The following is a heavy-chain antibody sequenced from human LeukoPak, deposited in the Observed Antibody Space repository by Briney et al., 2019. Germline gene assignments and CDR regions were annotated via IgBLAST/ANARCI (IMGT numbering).Heavy chain of an antibody. V-gene: IGHV3-20*04. D-gene: IGHD6-13*01. Sequence: PGGSLRLSCAACVFTFQDYGMSWVRQAPGKGLECVSGINWNGGSTGYADSVKGRFNIYRDNAKNSLYLQLNSLRAEDTALYYCATSTWSIWSFAYWGQGTLVTVSS. CDR2: INWNGGST. CDR3: ATSTWSIWSFAY. CDR1: VFTFQDYG. J-gene: IGHJ4*02.